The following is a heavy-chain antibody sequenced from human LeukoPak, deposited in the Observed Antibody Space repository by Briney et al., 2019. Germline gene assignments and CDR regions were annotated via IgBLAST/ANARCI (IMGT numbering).Heavy chain of an antibody. V-gene: IGHV1-69*13. Sequence: SVKVSCKASGGTFSSYAISRVRQAPGQGLEWMGGIIPIFGTANYAQKFQGRVTITADESTSTAYMELSSLRSEDTAVYYCARVEGSDFWSGYYYYWGQGTLVTVSS. CDR3: ARVEGSDFWSGYYYY. CDR2: IIPIFGTA. D-gene: IGHD3-3*01. J-gene: IGHJ4*02. CDR1: GGTFSSYA.